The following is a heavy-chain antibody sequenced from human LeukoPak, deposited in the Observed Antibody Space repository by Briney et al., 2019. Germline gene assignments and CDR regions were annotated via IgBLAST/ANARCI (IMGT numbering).Heavy chain of an antibody. CDR2: IFYSGST. CDR3: ASGPYPAAGTDHQFDY. V-gene: IGHV4-59*01. J-gene: IGHJ4*02. D-gene: IGHD6-13*01. Sequence: PPETLSLTCTVSGASISSYYWSWIRPPPGKGLEWIGYIFYSGSTLYNPSLQSRVTISVDTSKNQFSLKLTSVTAADTAVYYCASGPYPAAGTDHQFDYWGQRTLVTVSS. CDR1: GASISSYY.